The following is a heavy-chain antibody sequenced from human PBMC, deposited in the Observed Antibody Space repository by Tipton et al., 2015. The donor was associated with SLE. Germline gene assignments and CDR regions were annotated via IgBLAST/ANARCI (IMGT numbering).Heavy chain of an antibody. V-gene: IGHV1-3*04. D-gene: IGHD3-10*01. CDR3: ASLTMFQGAMGFDY. CDR1: GYTFTKNA. J-gene: IGHJ4*02. Sequence: QSGAEVKRPGASVRVSCKASGYTFTKNAIHWVRQAPGRVEWMGWINTGNGNTKYSQMFQGRVSITGDTSTSTAYMELRSLRSDDTAMYYCASLTMFQGAMGFDYWGQGSLVTVSS. CDR2: INTGNGNT.